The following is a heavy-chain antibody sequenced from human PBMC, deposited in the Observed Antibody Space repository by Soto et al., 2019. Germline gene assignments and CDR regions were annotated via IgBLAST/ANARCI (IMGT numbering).Heavy chain of an antibody. V-gene: IGHV1-69*02. CDR2: IIPILGIA. Sequence: EASVKVSCKASGGTFSSYTISWVRQAPGQGLEWMGRIIPILGIANYAQKFQGRVTITADKSTSTAYMELSSLRSEDTAVYYCAVAVAGDPGVYFDYWGQGTPVTVSS. CDR1: GGTFSSYT. D-gene: IGHD6-19*01. J-gene: IGHJ4*02. CDR3: AVAVAGDPGVYFDY.